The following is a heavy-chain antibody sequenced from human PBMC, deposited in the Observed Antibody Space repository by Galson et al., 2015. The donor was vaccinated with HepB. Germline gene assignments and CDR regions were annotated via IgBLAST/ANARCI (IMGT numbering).Heavy chain of an antibody. Sequence: SLRLSCAASGFTFSDHWMHWVRQAPGKGLIWVSRIKYDGRSTTYADSVKGRFPISRDNAKNTLSLHMSSLRAEDTAVYFCVTGPSVGSTVKGCFQHWGQGSLVTVSS. V-gene: IGHV3-74*01. D-gene: IGHD1-1*01. J-gene: IGHJ1*01. CDR2: IKYDGRST. CDR3: VTGPSVGSTVKGCFQH. CDR1: GFTFSDHW.